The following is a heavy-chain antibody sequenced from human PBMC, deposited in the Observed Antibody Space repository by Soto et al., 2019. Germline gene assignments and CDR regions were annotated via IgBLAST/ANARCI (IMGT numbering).Heavy chain of an antibody. J-gene: IGHJ6*02. Sequence: GASVKVSCKASGGNFSSYAISWVRQAPGQGLEWMGGIIPIFGTANYAQKSQGRVTITADESTSRAYMELSSLRSEDTAVYYCARESAAMVRGVIRAEYYYYGMDVWGQGTTVTVSS. CDR1: GGNFSSYA. V-gene: IGHV1-69*13. D-gene: IGHD3-10*01. CDR2: IIPIFGTA. CDR3: ARESAAMVRGVIRAEYYYYGMDV.